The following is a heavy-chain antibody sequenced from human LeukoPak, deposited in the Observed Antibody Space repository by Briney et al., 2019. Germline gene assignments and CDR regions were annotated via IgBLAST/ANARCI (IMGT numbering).Heavy chain of an antibody. D-gene: IGHD3-3*01. CDR1: GFTFSSYS. CDR2: ISSSSSYI. CDR3: ARCRDYNFWSGSAVDY. V-gene: IGHV3-21*01. Sequence: GGSLRLSCAASGFTFSSYSMNWVRQAPGKGLEWVSSISSSSSYIYYADSVKGRFTISRGNSKNALYLQMNSLRAEDTAVYYCARCRDYNFWSGSAVDYWGQGTLVTVSS. J-gene: IGHJ4*02.